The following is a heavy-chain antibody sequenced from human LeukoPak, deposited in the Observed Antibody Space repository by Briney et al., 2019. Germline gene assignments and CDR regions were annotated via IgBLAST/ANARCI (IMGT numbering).Heavy chain of an antibody. CDR3: AVIAVAGSDAFDI. Sequence: PGGSLRLSCAASGFTFSSYEMNWVRQAPGKGLEWVAFIRYDGSNKYYADSVKGRFTISRDNSKNTLYLQMNSLRAEDTAVYYCAVIAVAGSDAFDIWGQGTMVTVSP. CDR1: GFTFSSYE. CDR2: IRYDGSNK. D-gene: IGHD6-19*01. V-gene: IGHV3-30*02. J-gene: IGHJ3*02.